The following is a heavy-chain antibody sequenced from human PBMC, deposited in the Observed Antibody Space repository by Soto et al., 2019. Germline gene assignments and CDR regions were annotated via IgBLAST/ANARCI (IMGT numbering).Heavy chain of an antibody. CDR3: AKDLRDRYFDL. CDR1: GFTFISYG. Sequence: QVQLVESGGGVVQPGSSLRLSCAASGFTFISYGMHRVRRAPGRGLEWVAVISYDGSNKYYADSVKGRFTISRDNSKNTLYLQMNSLRAEDTAVYYCAKDLRDRYFDLWGRGTLVTVSS. V-gene: IGHV3-30*18. J-gene: IGHJ2*01. CDR2: ISYDGSNK.